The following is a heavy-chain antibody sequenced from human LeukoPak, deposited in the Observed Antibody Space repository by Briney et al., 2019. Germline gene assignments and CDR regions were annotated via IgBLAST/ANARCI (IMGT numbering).Heavy chain of an antibody. CDR2: INHSGST. Sequence: SETLSLTCAVYGGSFSGYYWSWIRQPPGRGLEWIGEINHSGSTNYNPSLKSRVTIPVDTSKNQFSLKLSSVTAADTAVYYCARRGLAGIDYWGQGTLVTVSS. D-gene: IGHD6-13*01. V-gene: IGHV4-34*01. CDR3: ARRGLAGIDY. J-gene: IGHJ4*02. CDR1: GGSFSGYY.